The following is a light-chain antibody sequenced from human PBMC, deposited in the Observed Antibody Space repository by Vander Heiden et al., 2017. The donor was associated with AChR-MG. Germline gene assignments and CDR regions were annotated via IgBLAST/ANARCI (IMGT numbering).Light chain of an antibody. Sequence: DIVMTQSPDSLAVSLGERATINCKSSQSVLYSSNNKNYLAWYQQKPGQPPKLLIYWASTRESGVPDRFTGSGSGTDFTLTISSLQAEDVAVYYCQRYYGTAYTVGQWTKLELK. CDR3: QRYYGTAYT. J-gene: IGKJ2*01. CDR2: WAS. CDR1: QSVLYSSNNKNY. V-gene: IGKV4-1*01.